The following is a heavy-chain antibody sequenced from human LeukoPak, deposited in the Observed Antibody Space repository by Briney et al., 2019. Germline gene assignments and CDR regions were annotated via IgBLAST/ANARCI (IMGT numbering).Heavy chain of an antibody. CDR3: ARDLGSTSLVDY. CDR2: ISSSSSYI. CDR1: GFTFSSYA. D-gene: IGHD2-2*01. V-gene: IGHV3-21*01. Sequence: GSLRLSCAASGFTFSSYAMHRVRQAPGKGLEWVSSISSSSSYIYYADSVKGRFTISRDNAKNSLYLQMNSLRAEDTAVYYCARDLGSTSLVDYWGQGTLVTVSS. J-gene: IGHJ4*02.